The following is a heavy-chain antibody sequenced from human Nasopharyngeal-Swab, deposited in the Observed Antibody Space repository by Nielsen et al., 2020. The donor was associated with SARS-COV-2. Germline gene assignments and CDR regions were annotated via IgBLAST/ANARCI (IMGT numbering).Heavy chain of an antibody. J-gene: IGHJ6*02. Sequence: SEPLSLTFTAPGGPSSSYYWSWIRQPPGKGLEWIGYIYYSGSTNYNPSLKSRVTISVDTSKNQFSLKLSSVTAADTAVYYCARASDAYDFWSGYPDYYGMNVWCQGTTVTVS. CDR1: GGPSSSYY. CDR2: IYYSGST. V-gene: IGHV4-59*01. CDR3: ARASDAYDFWSGYPDYYGMNV. D-gene: IGHD3-3*01.